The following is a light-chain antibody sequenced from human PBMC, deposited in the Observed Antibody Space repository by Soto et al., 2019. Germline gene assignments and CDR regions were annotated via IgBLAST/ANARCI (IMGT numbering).Light chain of an antibody. CDR3: PKYSSVIT. V-gene: IGKV1-27*01. CDR2: AAS. CDR1: QGISNF. J-gene: IGKJ5*01. Sequence: DIQMTQSPSSLSASVGDRVTITCLASQGISNFLAWYQQKPGKVPKLLISAASTLQSGVPSRFSGSGSATDFTLTITSLQTADVATDYCPKYSSVITFGKGTRLEIK.